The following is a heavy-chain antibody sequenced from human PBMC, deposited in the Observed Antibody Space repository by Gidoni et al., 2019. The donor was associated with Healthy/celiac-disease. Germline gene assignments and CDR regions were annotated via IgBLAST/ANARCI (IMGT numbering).Heavy chain of an antibody. CDR1: GGTFSSYP. J-gene: IGHJ6*02. V-gene: IGHV1-69*01. CDR2: IIPSFGTA. CDR3: ARDIVVVPAAPYLPYYYGMDV. D-gene: IGHD2-2*01. Sequence: QVQLLQSGAEVKKPGSSVKVSCKASGGTFSSYPLSWLRQAPGQGLEWMGGIIPSFGTANYAQKFQGRVTITADESTSTAYMELSSLRSEDTAVYYCARDIVVVPAAPYLPYYYGMDVWGQGTTVTVSS.